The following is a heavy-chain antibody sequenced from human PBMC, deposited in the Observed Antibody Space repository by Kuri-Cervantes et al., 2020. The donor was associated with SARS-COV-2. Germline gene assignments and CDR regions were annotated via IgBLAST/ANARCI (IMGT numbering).Heavy chain of an antibody. Sequence: SLKISCAASGFTFDDYAMHWVRQAQGKGLEWVSGISWNSGSIGYADSVKGRFTISRDYSRDTLYLQMNSLRAEDTAVYYCAKEITGDYYYMDVWGKGTTVTVSS. CDR3: AKEITGDYYYMDV. CDR2: ISWNSGSI. CDR1: GFTFDDYA. V-gene: IGHV3-9*01. J-gene: IGHJ6*03. D-gene: IGHD7-27*01.